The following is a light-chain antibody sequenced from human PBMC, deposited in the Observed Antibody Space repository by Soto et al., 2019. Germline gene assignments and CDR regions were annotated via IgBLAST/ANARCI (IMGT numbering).Light chain of an antibody. V-gene: IGKV1-39*01. CDR2: AAS. Sequence: DIQMTQSPSSLSASVGDRVTITCRASHSISSYLNWYQQKPGKAPKLLIYAASSLQSGVPSRFSGSGSGTDFTLTISSLQPDDFATYYCQQYNSYATFGQGTKVDI. CDR3: QQYNSYAT. J-gene: IGKJ1*01. CDR1: HSISSY.